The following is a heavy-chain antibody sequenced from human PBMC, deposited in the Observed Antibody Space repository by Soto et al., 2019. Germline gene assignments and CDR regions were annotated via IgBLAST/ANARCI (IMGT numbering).Heavy chain of an antibody. D-gene: IGHD6-13*01. V-gene: IGHV3-30-3*01. CDR3: ARDIAAAGTHYYYGMDV. CDR2: ISYDGSNK. CDR1: GFTFSSYA. J-gene: IGHJ6*02. Sequence: GGSLRLSCAASGFTFSSYAMHWVRQAPGKGLEWVAVISYDGSNKYYADSVKGRFTISRDNSKNTLYLQMNSLRAEDTAVYYCARDIAAAGTHYYYGMDVWGQGTTVT.